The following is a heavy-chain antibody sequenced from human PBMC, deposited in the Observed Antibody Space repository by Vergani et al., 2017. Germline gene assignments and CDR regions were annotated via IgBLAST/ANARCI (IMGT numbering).Heavy chain of an antibody. D-gene: IGHD6-6*01. CDR2: ISFDGTNE. J-gene: IGHJ3*02. Sequence: QVQLVESGGGVVQPGTSLRLSCVVSGFALNRHAMYWVRQAPGKGLEWVVGISFDGTNEYYPDLVKGRFTISRDIAKNTLYLQVSSLRVEDTAVYFCAKSGFVGAFETWGQGTMVTVSS. CDR3: AKSGFVGAFET. V-gene: IGHV3-30-3*01. CDR1: GFALNRHA.